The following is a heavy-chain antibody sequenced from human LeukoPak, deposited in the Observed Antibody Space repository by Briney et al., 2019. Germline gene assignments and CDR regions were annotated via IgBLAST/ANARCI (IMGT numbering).Heavy chain of an antibody. CDR2: INPNSGGT. J-gene: IGHJ2*01. D-gene: IGHD2-2*01. CDR3: AAPTGFCSGTNCLAYFDL. CDR1: GYTFTGYY. Sequence: GASVTVSCTASGYTFTGYYMHWVRQAPGQGLEWMGWINPNSGGTNYAQKFQGRVTMTRDTSISTAYLELTRLTSDDTAVYYCAAPTGFCSGTNCLAYFDLWGRGTLVTVSS. V-gene: IGHV1-2*02.